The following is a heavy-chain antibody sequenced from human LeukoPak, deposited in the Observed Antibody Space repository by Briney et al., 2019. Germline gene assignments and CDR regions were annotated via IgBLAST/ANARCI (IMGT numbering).Heavy chain of an antibody. CDR3: AKDLSGIAVATEFDY. CDR2: ISGSGGST. J-gene: IGHJ4*02. V-gene: IGHV3-23*01. Sequence: GGSLRLSCAASGFTFSSYAMRWVRQAPGKGLEWVSAISGSGGSTYYADSVKGRFTISRDNSKNTLYLQMNSLRAEDTAVYYCAKDLSGIAVATEFDYWGQGTLVTVSS. CDR1: GFTFSSYA. D-gene: IGHD6-19*01.